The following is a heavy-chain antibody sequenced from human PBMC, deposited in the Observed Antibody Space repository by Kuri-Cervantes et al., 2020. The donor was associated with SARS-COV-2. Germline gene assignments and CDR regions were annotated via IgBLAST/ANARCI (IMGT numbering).Heavy chain of an antibody. V-gene: IGHV4-59*12. Sequence: SETLSLTCNVSGASISGYHWSWIRQPPGKGLEWIGYVYHSATTNYNPSFKSRVTISADTSKNQFSLDLRSVTAADTAVYYCARVGIPAAPFDYWGQGTLVTVSS. CDR3: ARVGIPAAPFDY. CDR2: VYHSATT. D-gene: IGHD2-2*01. J-gene: IGHJ4*02. CDR1: GASISGYH.